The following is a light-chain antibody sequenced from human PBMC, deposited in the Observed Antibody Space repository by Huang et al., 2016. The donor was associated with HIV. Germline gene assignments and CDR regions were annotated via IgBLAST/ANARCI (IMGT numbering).Light chain of an antibody. CDR3: QQYGSSPPIT. Sequence: EIVLTQSPGTLSLSPGERATLSCRASQSVSSSYLAWYQQKPGQAPRLLIYGASSRATGIPDRFSGSGSGTDFTLTISRLDPEDFAVYYCQQYGSSPPITFGQGTRLEMK. V-gene: IGKV3-20*01. CDR2: GAS. J-gene: IGKJ5*01. CDR1: QSVSSSY.